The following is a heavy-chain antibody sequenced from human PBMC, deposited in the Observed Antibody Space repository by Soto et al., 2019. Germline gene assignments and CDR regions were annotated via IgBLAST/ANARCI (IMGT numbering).Heavy chain of an antibody. V-gene: IGHV4-34*01. CDR2: INHSGST. CDR3: ARRAVAGYDY. CDR1: GGSFSDYY. J-gene: IGHJ4*02. Sequence: PSETLSLTCAVYGGSFSDYYWSWIRQPPGKGLEWIGEINHSGSTNYSPSLKSRVTISVDTSKNQFSLKLSSVTAADTAVYYCARRAVAGYDYWSQGTLVTVSS. D-gene: IGHD6-19*01.